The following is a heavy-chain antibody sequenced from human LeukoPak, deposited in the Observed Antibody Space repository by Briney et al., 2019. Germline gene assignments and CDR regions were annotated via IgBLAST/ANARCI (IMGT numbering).Heavy chain of an antibody. CDR2: ISYDGSNH. Sequence: GGSLRLSCTASGFTFSNFAMHWVRQAPGKGLEWVAIISYDGSNHYYADSVKGRFTISRDSSQNTLYLQMNSLRAEDTAVYYCARELTGYWQQYWGQGTLVTVSS. CDR3: ARELTGYWQQY. CDR1: GFTFSNFA. V-gene: IGHV3-30*04. D-gene: IGHD3-9*01. J-gene: IGHJ4*02.